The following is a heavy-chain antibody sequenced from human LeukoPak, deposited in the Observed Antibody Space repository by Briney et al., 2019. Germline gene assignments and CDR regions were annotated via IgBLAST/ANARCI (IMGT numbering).Heavy chain of an antibody. Sequence: ASVKVSCKASGYTFTGYFIYWVRQAPGQGLEWMGWINPATGGTSFAQKFQGRVTMTRDTSISTAYMEVGRLRSDDTAVYFCARAAVRGDKAMDVWGQGTTVTVSS. V-gene: IGHV1-2*02. J-gene: IGHJ6*02. CDR3: ARAAVRGDKAMDV. CDR2: INPATGGT. D-gene: IGHD6-19*01. CDR1: GYTFTGYF.